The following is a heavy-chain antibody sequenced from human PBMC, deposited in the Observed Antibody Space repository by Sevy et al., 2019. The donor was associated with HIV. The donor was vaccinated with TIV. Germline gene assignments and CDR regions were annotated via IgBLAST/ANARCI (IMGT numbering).Heavy chain of an antibody. J-gene: IGHJ5*02. CDR2: IYPGDSDT. D-gene: IGHD6-13*01. CDR3: TRLAAPGTLPPKVDQTRWFDP. Sequence: GESLKISCQASGYSFSIYWIAWVRQMPGKGLEWMGIIYPGDSDTRYNPSMQGQVTISANKSITTTYLQWSSLKASDTGTYYCTRLAAPGTLPPKVDQTRWFDPWGQGTQVTVSS. V-gene: IGHV5-51*01. CDR1: GYSFSIYW.